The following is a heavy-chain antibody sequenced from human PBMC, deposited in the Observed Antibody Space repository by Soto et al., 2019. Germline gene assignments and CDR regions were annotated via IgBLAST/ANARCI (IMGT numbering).Heavy chain of an antibody. CDR1: GFTFSSYA. V-gene: IGHV3-30-3*01. J-gene: IGHJ6*02. CDR3: ARPGVCIAARRRSSYCYGMDV. CDR2: ISYDGSNK. Sequence: GGSLRLSCAASGFTFSSYAMHWVRQAPGKGLEWVAVISYDGSNKYYADSVKGRFTISRDNSKNTLYLQMNSLRAEDTAVYYCARPGVCIAARRRSSYCYGMDVWGPGTTGTVAS. D-gene: IGHD6-6*01.